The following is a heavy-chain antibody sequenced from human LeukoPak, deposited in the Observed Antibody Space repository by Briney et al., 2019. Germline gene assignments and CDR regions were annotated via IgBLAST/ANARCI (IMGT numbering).Heavy chain of an antibody. D-gene: IGHD3-9*01. CDR2: ISYDGSNK. CDR1: GFVFNSFG. J-gene: IGHJ3*02. V-gene: IGHV3-30*18. CDR3: AKDGAYYDILTGHRPHAFDI. Sequence: GGSLRLSCAASGFVFNSFGMNWVRQAPGEGLEWVAVISYDGSNKYYADSVKGRFTISRDNSKNTLYLQMNSLRAEDTAVYYCAKDGAYYDILTGHRPHAFDIWGQGTMVTVSS.